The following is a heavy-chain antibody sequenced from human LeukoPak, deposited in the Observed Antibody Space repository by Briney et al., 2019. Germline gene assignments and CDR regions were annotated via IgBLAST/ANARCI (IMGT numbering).Heavy chain of an antibody. V-gene: IGHV4-38-2*02. D-gene: IGHD6-13*01. Sequence: PSETLSLTCTVSGYSISSGYYWGWIRQPPGKGLEWIGSIYHSGSTYYNPSLKSRVTISVDTSKNQFSLKLSSVTAADTAVYYCARDGPQYSSSWYGGEGYWGQGTLVTVSS. CDR3: ARDGPQYSSSWYGGEGY. CDR1: GYSISSGYY. CDR2: IYHSGST. J-gene: IGHJ4*02.